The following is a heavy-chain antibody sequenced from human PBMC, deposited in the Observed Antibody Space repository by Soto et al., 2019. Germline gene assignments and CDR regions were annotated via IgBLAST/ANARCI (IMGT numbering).Heavy chain of an antibody. J-gene: IGHJ4*02. CDR2: IYWDDDK. V-gene: IGHV2-5*02. D-gene: IGHD6-13*01. Sequence: QITLKESGPTLVKPTQTLTLTCTFSGFSLSTSGVGVGWIRQPPGKALEWLALIYWDDDKLYSPSLKSRLTNTKDTSKNQVVLTMTNMDPVDTATYYCAHSPQTSSPWGYVYWGQGTLVTVSS. CDR3: AHSPQTSSPWGYVY. CDR1: GFSLSTSGVG.